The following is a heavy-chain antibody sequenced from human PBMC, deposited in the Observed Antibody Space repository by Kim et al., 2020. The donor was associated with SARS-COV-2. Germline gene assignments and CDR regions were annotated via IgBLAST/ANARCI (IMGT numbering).Heavy chain of an antibody. Sequence: ASVKVSCKASGYTFTSYGISWVRQAPGQGLEWMGWISAYNGNTNYAQKLQGRVTMTTDTSTSTAYMELRSLRSDDTAVYYCARDRFWDSSAYYYYYGMDVWGQGTTVTVSS. D-gene: IGHD3-22*01. V-gene: IGHV1-18*01. CDR3: ARDRFWDSSAYYYYYGMDV. J-gene: IGHJ6*02. CDR1: GYTFTSYG. CDR2: ISAYNGNT.